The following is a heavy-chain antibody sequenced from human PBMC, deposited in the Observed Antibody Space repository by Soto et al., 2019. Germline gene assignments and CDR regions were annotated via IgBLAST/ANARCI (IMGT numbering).Heavy chain of an antibody. V-gene: IGHV4-30-4*01. J-gene: IGHJ5*02. CDR3: ARALTYCGGDCYPAWFDP. CDR1: GGSISSGDYY. Sequence: SETLSLTCTVSGGSISSGDYYWSWIRQPPGKGLEWIGYIYYSGSTYYNPSLKSRVTISVDTSKNQFSLKLGSVTAADTAVYYCARALTYCGGDCYPAWFDPWGQGTLVTVSS. CDR2: IYYSGST. D-gene: IGHD2-21*02.